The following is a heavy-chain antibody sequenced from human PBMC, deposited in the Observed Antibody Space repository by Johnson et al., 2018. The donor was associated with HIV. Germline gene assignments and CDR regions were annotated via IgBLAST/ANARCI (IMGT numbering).Heavy chain of an antibody. Sequence: VQLVESGGGVVQPGRSLRLSCAASGFTFSSYAMHWVRQAPGKGLEWVANIKQDGSEKYYVDSVKGRFTISRDNAKNSLYLQMNSLRAEDTAVYYCARETGDPVVPAARDAFDIWGQGTMVTVSS. CDR2: IKQDGSEK. CDR3: ARETGDPVVPAARDAFDI. D-gene: IGHD2-2*01. CDR1: GFTFSSYA. J-gene: IGHJ3*02. V-gene: IGHV3-7*01.